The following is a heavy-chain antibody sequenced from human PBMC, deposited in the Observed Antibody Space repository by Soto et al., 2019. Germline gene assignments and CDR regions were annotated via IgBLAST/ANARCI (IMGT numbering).Heavy chain of an antibody. V-gene: IGHV3-23*01. CDR2: ITSNGDST. D-gene: IGHD2-2*02. Sequence: LRLSCAAFGFDFNKYAMTWVRQAPGKGLQWVSSITSNGDSTYYADSVKGRFTTSRDNSKNTLYLQMYSLRADDTAVFYCAKDSPSYTTSPFYFDSWGQGTLVTVSS. J-gene: IGHJ4*02. CDR3: AKDSPSYTTSPFYFDS. CDR1: GFDFNKYA.